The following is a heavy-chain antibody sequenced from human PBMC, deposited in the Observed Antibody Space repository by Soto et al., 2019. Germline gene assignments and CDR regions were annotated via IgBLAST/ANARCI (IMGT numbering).Heavy chain of an antibody. Sequence: SETLSLTCTVSGYSISTGYYWAWVRQSPGKGLEWIGSVYRSGAAYYSPTLKSRVTISVDTSKNQFSLHLKSVTAADAAVYYCARDYPYALYVAGYFDCWGQGTPVTVSS. D-gene: IGHD6-19*01. CDR3: ARDYPYALYVAGYFDC. V-gene: IGHV4-38-2*02. CDR2: VYRSGAA. CDR1: GYSISTGYY. J-gene: IGHJ4*02.